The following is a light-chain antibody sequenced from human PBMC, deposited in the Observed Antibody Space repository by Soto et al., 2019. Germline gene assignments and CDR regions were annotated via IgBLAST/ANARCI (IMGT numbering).Light chain of an antibody. Sequence: DIQMTQSPSTLSASVGDRVTITCRASQSISSWLAWYQQKPGKAPKLLIYDASSLESGVPSRFSGSGSGTEFTLTISSLQPCDFASYNCQQYNSYSPSTFGQGTRLEIK. V-gene: IGKV1-5*01. CDR3: QQYNSYSPST. CDR2: DAS. J-gene: IGKJ5*01. CDR1: QSISSW.